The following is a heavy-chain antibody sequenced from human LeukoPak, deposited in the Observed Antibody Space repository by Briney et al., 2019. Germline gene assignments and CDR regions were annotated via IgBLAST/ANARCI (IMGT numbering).Heavy chain of an antibody. CDR3: VTSGCSGATCYFYFDY. CDR2: INYSGTNM. D-gene: IGHD2-15*01. CDR1: GFTFSIYG. J-gene: IGHJ4*02. Sequence: GGSLRLSCAASGFTFSIYGMNWGRQAPGEGVERVSYINYSGTNMYNADTVKGRFTISRDNAKNALFLQTNRLSPEDTAVYYCVTSGCSGATCYFYFDYWGQGTLGTVSP. V-gene: IGHV3-21*01.